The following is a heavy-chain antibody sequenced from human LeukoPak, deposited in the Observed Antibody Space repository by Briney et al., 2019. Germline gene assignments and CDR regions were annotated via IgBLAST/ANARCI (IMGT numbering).Heavy chain of an antibody. CDR1: GYTLTELS. CDR2: FDPEDGET. J-gene: IGHJ6*03. D-gene: IGHD2-2*01. Sequence: ASVKVSCKVSGYTLTELSMHWVRQAPGKGLEWMGGFDPEDGETIYAQKFQGRVTISADESTSTAYMELSSLRSEDTAMYYCARGIVPAGMQPPYYYSYMDVWGKGTTVTISS. V-gene: IGHV1-24*01. CDR3: ARGIVPAGMQPPYYYSYMDV.